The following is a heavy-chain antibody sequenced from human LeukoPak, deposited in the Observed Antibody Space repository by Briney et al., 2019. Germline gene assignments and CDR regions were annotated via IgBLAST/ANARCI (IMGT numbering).Heavy chain of an antibody. V-gene: IGHV3-23*01. D-gene: IGHD2-15*01. Sequence: GGSLRLSCAASGFTFSSDAMSWVRQAPGKGLEWVSTIRGSGGSTYYADSVKGRFTISRDNPKNTLYLQMNSLRAEDTAVYCCAKELYCSGGSCNYWGQGTLVTVSS. J-gene: IGHJ4*02. CDR1: GFTFSSDA. CDR3: AKELYCSGGSCNY. CDR2: IRGSGGST.